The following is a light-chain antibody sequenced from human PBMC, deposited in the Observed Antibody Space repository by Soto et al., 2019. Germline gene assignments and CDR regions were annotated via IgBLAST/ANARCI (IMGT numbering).Light chain of an antibody. CDR1: QGVNSN. CDR2: GAD. V-gene: IGKV3-15*01. CDR3: QQYNNWPPYT. Sequence: EIVMTQSLVTLSVSPGERATLSCRASQGVNSNVAWYQQKPGQAPRLLIYGADTRATGVPARFSGSGSGTEFTLTISSLQSEDFAVYYCQQYNNWPPYTFGQGTKLDIK. J-gene: IGKJ2*01.